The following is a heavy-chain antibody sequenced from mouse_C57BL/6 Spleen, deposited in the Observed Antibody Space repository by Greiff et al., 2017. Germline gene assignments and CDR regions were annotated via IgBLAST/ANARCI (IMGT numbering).Heavy chain of an antibody. CDR1: GYAFSSYW. J-gene: IGHJ2*01. V-gene: IGHV1-80*01. D-gene: IGHD1-1*01. Sequence: VQLQQSGAELVKPGASVKISCKASGYAFSSYWMNWVKQRPGKGLEWIGQIYPGDGDTNYNGKFKGKATLTADKSSSTAYMQLSSLTSEDCAVYFCARGGITTVVPSFDYWGQGTTLTVSS. CDR3: ARGGITTVVPSFDY. CDR2: IYPGDGDT.